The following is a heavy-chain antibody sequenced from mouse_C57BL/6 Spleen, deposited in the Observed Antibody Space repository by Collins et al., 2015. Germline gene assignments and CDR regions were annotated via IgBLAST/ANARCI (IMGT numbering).Heavy chain of an antibody. V-gene: IGHV3-2*02. J-gene: IGHJ4*01. Sequence: DVQLQESGPGLVKPSQSLSLTCTVTGYSITSDYAWNWIRQFPGNKLEWMGYISYSGSTSYNPSLKSRISITRDTSKNQFFLQLNSVTTEDTATYYCARSRYAMDYWGQGTSVTVSS. CDR3: ARSRYAMDY. CDR1: GYSITSDYA. CDR2: ISYSGST.